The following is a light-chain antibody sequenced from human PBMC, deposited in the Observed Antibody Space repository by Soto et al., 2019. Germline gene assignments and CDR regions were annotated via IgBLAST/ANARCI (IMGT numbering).Light chain of an antibody. CDR3: QQYNNWPLT. CDR1: QSVNNN. Sequence: EIVMTQSPATLSVSPGERATLSCRASQSVNNNLAWYQQKPGQAPTLLIYGASPRATGIPARFSGSGSGTEFTLTISSLQSEDFAVYYCQQYNNWPLTFGEGTKVEIK. J-gene: IGKJ4*01. CDR2: GAS. V-gene: IGKV3-15*01.